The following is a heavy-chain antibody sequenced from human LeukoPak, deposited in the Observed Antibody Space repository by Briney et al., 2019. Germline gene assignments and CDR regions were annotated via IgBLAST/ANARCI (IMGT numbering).Heavy chain of an antibody. V-gene: IGHV1-2*02. CDR3: ARSYSGFGYALHDY. D-gene: IGHD1-26*01. Sequence: ASVKVSCKASGYTFTDYYMHWVRQAPGQGLEWMGWINPNSGGTNYAQKFQGRVTMTRDTSISTAYMELSSLRSDDTAMYYCARSYSGFGYALHDYWGQGTLVTVSS. CDR2: INPNSGGT. CDR1: GYTFTDYY. J-gene: IGHJ4*02.